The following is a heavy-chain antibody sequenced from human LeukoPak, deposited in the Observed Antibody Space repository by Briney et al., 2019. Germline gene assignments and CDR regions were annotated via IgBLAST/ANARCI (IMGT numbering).Heavy chain of an antibody. CDR1: GFTFSSYG. CDR3: AKADDGYNYYYYYYGMDV. Sequence: GGSLRLSYAASGFTFSSYGMHWVRQAPGKGLEWVAVISYDGSNKYYADSVKGRFTISRDNSKNTLYLQMNSLRAEDTAVYYCAKADDGYNYYYYYYGMDVWGQGTTVTVSS. CDR2: ISYDGSNK. D-gene: IGHD5-24*01. J-gene: IGHJ6*02. V-gene: IGHV3-30*18.